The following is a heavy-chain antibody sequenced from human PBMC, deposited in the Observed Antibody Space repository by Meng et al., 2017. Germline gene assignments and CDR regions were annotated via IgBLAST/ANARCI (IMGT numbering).Heavy chain of an antibody. V-gene: IGHV3-30*01. CDR2: ISYDGSNK. CDR3: ARDRWTTVTRSPDY. CDR1: GFTFSSYE. D-gene: IGHD4-17*01. Sequence: GESLKISCAASGFTFSSYEMNWVRQAPGKGLEWVAVISYDGSNKYYADSVKGRFTISRDNSKNTLYLQMNSLRAEDTAVYYCARDRWTTVTRSPDYWDQGTLVT. J-gene: IGHJ4*02.